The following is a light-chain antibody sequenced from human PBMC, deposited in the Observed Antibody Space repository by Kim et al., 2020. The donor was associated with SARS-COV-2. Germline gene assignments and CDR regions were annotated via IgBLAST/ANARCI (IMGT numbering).Light chain of an antibody. Sequence: QAVVTQEPSLTVSPGGTVTLTCGSSTGAVTSGHYPYWFQQKPGQAPTTLIYDTSTKHSWTPARFPGSLLGGKAALTLSGAQPEDEADFYCLLFYSGARVFGGATQLTVL. CDR1: TGAVTSGHY. CDR2: DTS. J-gene: IGLJ3*02. V-gene: IGLV7-46*01. CDR3: LLFYSGARV.